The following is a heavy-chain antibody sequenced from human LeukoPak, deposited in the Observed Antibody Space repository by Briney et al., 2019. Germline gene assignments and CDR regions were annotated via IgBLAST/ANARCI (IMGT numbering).Heavy chain of an antibody. D-gene: IGHD1-26*01. V-gene: IGHV3-30*18. CDR2: ISYDGSYK. Sequence: SGGSLRLSCAAPGFTFSAYGMHWVRQAPGGGLEWVAGISYDGSYKNYADSVKGRFTISRDNSKTTMYLQLNSLRAEDTAVYYCAKASDAGWEPELGVSYYFDYWGQGTLVTVSS. J-gene: IGHJ4*02. CDR3: AKASDAGWEPELGVSYYFDY. CDR1: GFTFSAYG.